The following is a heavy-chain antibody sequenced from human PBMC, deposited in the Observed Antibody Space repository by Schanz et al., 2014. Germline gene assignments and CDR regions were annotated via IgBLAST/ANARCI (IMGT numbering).Heavy chain of an antibody. D-gene: IGHD3-10*01. CDR1: GGSISSSDW. Sequence: PVLVKPSETLSLTCAVSGGSISSSDWWSWVRQPPGKGLEWIGEIYHSGSTNYNPSLKSRVTISVDKPKKQFSLKVTSMTAADTAVYYCARGLRPFAELSAYWGQGTLVTVSS. CDR2: IYHSGST. CDR3: ARGLRPFAELSAY. V-gene: IGHV4-4*02. J-gene: IGHJ4*02.